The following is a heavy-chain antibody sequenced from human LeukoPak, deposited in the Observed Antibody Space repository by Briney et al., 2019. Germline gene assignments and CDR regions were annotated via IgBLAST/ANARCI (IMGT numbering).Heavy chain of an antibody. CDR2: ISWNSGSI. CDR3: AKSIGEWLLEFAFDI. D-gene: IGHD3-3*01. J-gene: IGHJ3*02. Sequence: GGSLRLSCAASGFTFDDYAMHWVRQAPGQGLEWVSGISWNSGSIGYADSVKGRFTISRDNAKNSLYLQMNCLRAEDMALYYCAKSIGEWLLEFAFDIWGQGTMVTVSS. CDR1: GFTFDDYA. V-gene: IGHV3-9*03.